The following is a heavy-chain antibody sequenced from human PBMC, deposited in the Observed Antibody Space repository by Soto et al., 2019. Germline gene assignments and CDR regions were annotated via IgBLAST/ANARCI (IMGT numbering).Heavy chain of an antibody. Sequence: PSETLSLTCAVSGVSISSGAYSWSWIRQPPGKGLEWIGYIYHSGTTYYNPSLKSRVTISVDRSKNQFSLKLSSVTAADTAVYYCARRAYYYDSSGYYETPFDYWGQGTLVTVSS. CDR1: GVSISSGAYS. CDR3: ARRAYYYDSSGYYETPFDY. D-gene: IGHD3-22*01. V-gene: IGHV4-30-2*01. J-gene: IGHJ4*02. CDR2: IYHSGTT.